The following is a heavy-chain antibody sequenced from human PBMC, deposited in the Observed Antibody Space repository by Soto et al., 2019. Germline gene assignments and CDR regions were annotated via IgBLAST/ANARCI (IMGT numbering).Heavy chain of an antibody. Sequence: SETLSLTCTVSGGSISSYYWSWIRQPPGKGLEWIGYIYYSESTNYNPSLKSRVIISVDTSKNQFSLRLSSVTAADTAVYYCARLGAYYQSLDPWGPGTLVTVSS. J-gene: IGHJ5*02. V-gene: IGHV4-59*01. D-gene: IGHD2-21*01. CDR1: GGSISSYY. CDR3: ARLGAYYQSLDP. CDR2: IYYSEST.